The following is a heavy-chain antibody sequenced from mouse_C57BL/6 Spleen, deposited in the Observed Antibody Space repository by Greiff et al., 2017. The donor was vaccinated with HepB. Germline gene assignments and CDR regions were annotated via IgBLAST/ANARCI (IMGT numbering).Heavy chain of an antibody. CDR3: ARGGYYVGWYFDV. CDR2: ISSGSSTI. Sequence: DVMLVESGGGLVKPGGSLKLSCAASGFTFSDYGMHWVRQAPEKGLEWVAYISSGSSTIYYADTVKGRFTISRDNAKNTLFLQMTSLRSEDTAMYYCARGGYYVGWYFDVWGTGTTVTVSS. D-gene: IGHD2-3*01. J-gene: IGHJ1*03. V-gene: IGHV5-17*01. CDR1: GFTFSDYG.